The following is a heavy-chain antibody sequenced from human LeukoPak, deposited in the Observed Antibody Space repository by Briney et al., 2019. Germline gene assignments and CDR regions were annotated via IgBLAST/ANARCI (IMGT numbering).Heavy chain of an antibody. D-gene: IGHD2-8*02. CDR1: GFTFSSYA. Sequence: GGSLRLSCAASGFTFSSYAMHWVRQVPGKGLEYVSAISSSGGSTYYANSVKGRFTISRDNSKNTLYLQMGSLSTEDTAIYYCARGPDVVLVSHWSFFDYWGQGTLVTVSS. J-gene: IGHJ4*02. CDR3: ARGPDVVLVSHWSFFDY. V-gene: IGHV3-64*01. CDR2: ISSSGGST.